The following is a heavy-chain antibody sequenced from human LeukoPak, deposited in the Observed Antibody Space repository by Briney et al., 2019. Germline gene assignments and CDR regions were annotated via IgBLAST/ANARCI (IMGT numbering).Heavy chain of an antibody. CDR1: GGSFSGYY. Sequence: SETLSLTCAVYGGSFSGYYWSWIRQPPGKGLEWIGEINHSGSTNYNPSLKSRVTISVDTSKNQFSLKLSSVTAADTAVYHCARGRTVAGTFYVYWGQGTLVTVSS. D-gene: IGHD6-19*01. CDR2: INHSGST. J-gene: IGHJ4*02. V-gene: IGHV4-34*01. CDR3: ARGRTVAGTFYVY.